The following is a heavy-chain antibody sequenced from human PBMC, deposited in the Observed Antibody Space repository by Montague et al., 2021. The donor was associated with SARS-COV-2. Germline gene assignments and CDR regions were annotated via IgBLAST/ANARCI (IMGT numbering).Heavy chain of an antibody. CDR2: INHSGST. V-gene: IGHV4-34*01. J-gene: IGHJ4*02. CDR1: GGSFSGYY. D-gene: IGHD6-13*01. Sequence: SETLSLTCAVYGGSFSGYYWSWIRRPPGKGLEWIGEINHSGSTNYNPSLKSRATISVDTSKNQFSLKLSSVNAADTAVYYCARDSIAAAGRDYWGQGTLVTVSS. CDR3: ARDSIAAAGRDY.